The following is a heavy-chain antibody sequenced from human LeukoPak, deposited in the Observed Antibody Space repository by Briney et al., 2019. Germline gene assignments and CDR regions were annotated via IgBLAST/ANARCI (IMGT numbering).Heavy chain of an antibody. D-gene: IGHD1-14*01. CDR3: ARHNPKSLGNFDY. J-gene: IGHJ4*02. CDR2: ISYSGYT. V-gene: IGHV4-59*08. CDR1: GDSVSSDY. Sequence: SETLSLTCTVSGDSVSSDYWSWIRQPPGKGLEWIAYISYSGYTNYNPSLKSLVTISVDTSRNQVSLKLKSVTAADTAVFYCARHNPKSLGNFDYWGRGTLVSVSS.